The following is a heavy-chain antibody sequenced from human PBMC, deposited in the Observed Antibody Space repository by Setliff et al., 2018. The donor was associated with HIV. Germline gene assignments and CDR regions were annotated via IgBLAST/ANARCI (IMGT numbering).Heavy chain of an antibody. CDR1: GYSFTTYY. Sequence: RASVKVSCKTSGYSFTTYYIHWMRQAPGQGLEWVGLMYTSGGGAKYAQRFQGRVTMTRDTSTRTVYMELSSLRSEDTAVYYCARVEGATATLTDWGQGTLVTVSS. D-gene: IGHD1-26*01. CDR2: MYTSGGGA. CDR3: ARVEGATATLTD. V-gene: IGHV1-46*01. J-gene: IGHJ4*02.